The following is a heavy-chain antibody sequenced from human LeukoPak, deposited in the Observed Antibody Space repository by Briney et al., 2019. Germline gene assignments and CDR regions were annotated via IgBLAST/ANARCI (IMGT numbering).Heavy chain of an antibody. CDR3: ARGDCSSTSCYSYYYHYYGMDV. CDR2: INTNTGNP. J-gene: IGHJ6*02. V-gene: IGHV7-4-1*02. D-gene: IGHD2-2*01. CDR1: GYTFTSYA. Sequence: ASVKVSCKASGYTFTSYAMNWVRQAPGQGLEWMGWINTNTGNPTYAQGFTGRFVFSLDTSVSTAYLQISSLKAEDTAVYYCARGDCSSTSCYSYYYHYYGMDVWGQGTTVTVSS.